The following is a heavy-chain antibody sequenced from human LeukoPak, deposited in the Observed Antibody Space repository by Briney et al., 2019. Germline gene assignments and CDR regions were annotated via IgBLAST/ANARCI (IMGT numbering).Heavy chain of an antibody. V-gene: IGHV3-74*01. D-gene: IGHD3-22*01. CDR3: ARSRGPHYYDSSGYRTFDY. CDR2: INSDGSSI. Sequence: GGSLRLSCAASGFTFSSYWMHWVRQAPGKGLVWVSRINSDGSSINYADSVKGRFTISRDNAKNTLYLQMNSLRAEDTAVYYCARSRGPHYYDSSGYRTFDYWGQGTLVTVSS. J-gene: IGHJ4*02. CDR1: GFTFSSYW.